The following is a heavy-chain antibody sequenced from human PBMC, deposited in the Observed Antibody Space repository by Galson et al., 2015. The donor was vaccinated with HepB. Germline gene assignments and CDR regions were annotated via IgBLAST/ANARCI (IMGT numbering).Heavy chain of an antibody. V-gene: IGHV1-18*01. Sequence: SVKVSCKAVGHTFDTYGISWVRQAPGQGLEWMGWIRVSNGNTTYAPKFQDRVTMTADRGTRTAYMEMTSLTSEDTAVYYCARDDLIVGANPDYWGQGTLVIVSS. CDR2: IRVSNGNT. J-gene: IGHJ4*02. D-gene: IGHD1-26*01. CDR1: GHTFDTYG. CDR3: ARDDLIVGANPDY.